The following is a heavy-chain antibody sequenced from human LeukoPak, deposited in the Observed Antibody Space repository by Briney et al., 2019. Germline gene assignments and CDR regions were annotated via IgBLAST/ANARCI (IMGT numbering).Heavy chain of an antibody. Sequence: SETLSLTCIVSGGSISSSSHFWAWIRQPPGKGLEWIGSIYYSGNTYYNPSLMSRVTMSVDTSKNQFSLKLTSVTAADTAVYYCARQGNYDSNGYYKYWGQGTLVTVSS. CDR3: ARQGNYDSNGYYKY. D-gene: IGHD3-22*01. CDR1: GGSISSSSHF. CDR2: IYYSGNT. J-gene: IGHJ4*02. V-gene: IGHV4-39*01.